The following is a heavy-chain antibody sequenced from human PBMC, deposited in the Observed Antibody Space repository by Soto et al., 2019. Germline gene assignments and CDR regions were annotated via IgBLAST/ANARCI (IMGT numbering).Heavy chain of an antibody. CDR1: GYTFTSYD. V-gene: IGHV1-8*01. CDR2: MNPNSGNT. CDR3: AGPHSSSDAFDI. Sequence: QVQLVQSGAEVKKPGASVKVSCKASGYTFTSYDINWVRQATGQGLEWMGWMNPNSGNTGYAQKFQGRVTMTRNTSVSTAYMELSSLRSDDTAVYYCAGPHSSSDAFDIWGQGTMVTVSS. J-gene: IGHJ3*02. D-gene: IGHD6-6*01.